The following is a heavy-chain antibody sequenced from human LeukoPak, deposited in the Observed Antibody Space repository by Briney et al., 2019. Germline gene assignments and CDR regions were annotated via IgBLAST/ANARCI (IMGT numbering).Heavy chain of an antibody. CDR2: IRTKTNGATA. D-gene: IGHD2-15*01. CDR1: GFTFGEDA. J-gene: IGHJ4*02. V-gene: IGHV3-49*03. Sequence: GRSLRLSCTASGFTFGEDAMSWFRQAPGKGLEWLGFIRTKTNGATAEYAASVKGRFSISRDDSKSIAYLQMNSLKTEDTAVYYCARLIVVVVAASSYFDPWGQGTRVTVS. CDR3: ARLIVVVVAASSYFDP.